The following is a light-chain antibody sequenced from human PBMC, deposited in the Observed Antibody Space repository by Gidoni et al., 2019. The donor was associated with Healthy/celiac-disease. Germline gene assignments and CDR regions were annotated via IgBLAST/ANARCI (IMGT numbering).Light chain of an antibody. Sequence: QSVLTQPPSVSGATGQSVTISCTGSSSNIGAGYDVPWYQQLPGTAPKLLIYGNSNRPSGVPDRCSGSKSGNSASLAITGLQAEDEADYYCQSYDSSLSGYVFGTGNKVTVL. CDR2: GNS. CDR3: QSYDSSLSGYV. CDR1: SSNIGAGYD. V-gene: IGLV1-40*01. J-gene: IGLJ1*01.